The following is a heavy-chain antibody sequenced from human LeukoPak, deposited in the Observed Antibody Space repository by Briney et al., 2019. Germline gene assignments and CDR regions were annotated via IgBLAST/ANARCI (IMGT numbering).Heavy chain of an antibody. D-gene: IGHD6-13*01. Sequence: SETLSLTCTVSGGSISSGSYYRSWIRQPAGKGLEWIGRIYTSGSTNYNPSLKSRVTISVDTSKNQFSLKLSSVTAADTAVYYCARVGFVYSLSYYYYMDVWGKGTTVTVSS. CDR2: IYTSGST. J-gene: IGHJ6*03. CDR3: ARVGFVYSLSYYYYMDV. V-gene: IGHV4-61*02. CDR1: GGSISSGSYY.